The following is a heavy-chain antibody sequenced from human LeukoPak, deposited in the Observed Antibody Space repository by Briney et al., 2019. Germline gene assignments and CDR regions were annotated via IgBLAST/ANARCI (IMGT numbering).Heavy chain of an antibody. CDR1: GFTFSSYA. J-gene: IGHJ4*02. Sequence: GGSLRLSCAASGFTFSSYAMSWVRQAPGKGLEWVSAISGSGGSTYYADSVKGRFTISRDDSRNTLYLQMNSLRTGDTALYYCAKDYGSGSYKRGFDHWGQGTLVTVSS. CDR3: AKDYGSGSYKRGFDH. D-gene: IGHD3-10*01. CDR2: ISGSGGST. V-gene: IGHV3-23*01.